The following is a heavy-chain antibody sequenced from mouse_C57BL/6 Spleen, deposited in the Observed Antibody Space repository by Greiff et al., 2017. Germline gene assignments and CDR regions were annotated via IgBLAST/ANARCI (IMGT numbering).Heavy chain of an antibody. CDR2: ILPGSGST. CDR3: AIPNYYGSSYGPFAY. J-gene: IGHJ3*01. D-gene: IGHD1-1*01. V-gene: IGHV1-9*01. Sequence: QVQLQQSGAELMKPGASVKLSCKATGYTFTGYWIEWVKQRPGHGLEWIGEILPGSGSTNYNEKFKGKATFTADTSSNTSYMQLSSLTTEDSAIYYCAIPNYYGSSYGPFAYWGQGTLVTVSA. CDR1: GYTFTGYW.